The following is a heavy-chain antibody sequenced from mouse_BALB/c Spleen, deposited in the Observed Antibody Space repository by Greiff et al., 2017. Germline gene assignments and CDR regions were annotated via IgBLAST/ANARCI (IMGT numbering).Heavy chain of an antibody. Sequence: EVQLVESGGGLVQPGGSRKLSCAASGFTFSSFGMHWVRQAPEKGLEWVAYISSGSSTIYYADTVKGRFTISRDNPKNTLFLQMTSLRSEDTAMYYCARSGLRDYAMDYWGQGTTLTVSS. CDR3: ARSGLRDYAMDY. V-gene: IGHV5-17*02. D-gene: IGHD2-13*01. CDR2: ISSGSSTI. CDR1: GFTFSSFG. J-gene: IGHJ2*01.